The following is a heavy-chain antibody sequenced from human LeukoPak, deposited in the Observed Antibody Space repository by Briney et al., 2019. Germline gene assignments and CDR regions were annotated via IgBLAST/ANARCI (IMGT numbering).Heavy chain of an antibody. CDR1: GGSISSSSYY. Sequence: SETLSLTCTVSGGSISSSSYYWGWIRQPPGKGLEWIGSIYYSGSTYYNPSLKSRVTISVDTSKIQISLKLNSVTAADTAVYYCARLRDYYYNYMDVWGQGTLVTVSS. CDR3: ARLRDYYYNYMDV. V-gene: IGHV4-39*01. CDR2: IYYSGST. J-gene: IGHJ6*03.